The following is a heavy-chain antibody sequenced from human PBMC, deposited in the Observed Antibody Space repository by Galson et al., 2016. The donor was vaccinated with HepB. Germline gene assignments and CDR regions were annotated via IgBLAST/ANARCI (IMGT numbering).Heavy chain of an antibody. CDR2: IWFDGSNK. V-gene: IGHV3-33*01. Sequence: SLRLSCAASGFTFSSYGIHWVRQAPGKGLEWVAIIWFDGSNKYYVDSVKGRFTISRDNSKNTVDLQMNSLRAEDTAVYYCARDSSLSARIYYYFYGSDVWGQGTTVTVSS. D-gene: IGHD2/OR15-2a*01. CDR3: ARDSSLSARIYYYFYGSDV. CDR1: GFTFSSYG. J-gene: IGHJ6*02.